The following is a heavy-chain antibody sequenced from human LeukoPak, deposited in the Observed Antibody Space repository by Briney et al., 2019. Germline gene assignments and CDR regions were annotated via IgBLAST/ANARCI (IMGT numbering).Heavy chain of an antibody. D-gene: IGHD1-1*01. Sequence: SETLSLTCAVYGGSFSGYYWSWIRQPPGKGLEWIGYIYYSGSTNYNPSLKSRVTISVDTSKNQFSLKLSSVTAADTAVYYCARGGFWNDGWFDPWGQGTLVTVSS. J-gene: IGHJ5*02. V-gene: IGHV4-59*01. CDR3: ARGGFWNDGWFDP. CDR1: GGSFSGYY. CDR2: IYYSGST.